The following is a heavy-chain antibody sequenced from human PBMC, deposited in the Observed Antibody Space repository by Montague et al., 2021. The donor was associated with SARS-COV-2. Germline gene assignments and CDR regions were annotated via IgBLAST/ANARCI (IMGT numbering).Heavy chain of an antibody. CDR3: ARSYDFYRAEAFDV. D-gene: IGHD3-3*01. CDR2: IYWDGDQ. Sequence: PALVKPTQTLTLTCVFSGFSLNTDGVGVAWIRRPPGKALEWLALIYWDGDQRYSPSLKTRLTITKDTSKNRVVLTMTNLDPVDTATYYCARSYDFYRAEAFDVWGQGTMVTVSS. V-gene: IGHV2-5*02. J-gene: IGHJ3*01. CDR1: GFSLNTDGVG.